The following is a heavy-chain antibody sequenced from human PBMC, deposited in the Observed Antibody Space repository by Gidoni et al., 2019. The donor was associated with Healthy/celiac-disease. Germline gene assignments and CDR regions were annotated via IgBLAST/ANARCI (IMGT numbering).Heavy chain of an antibody. J-gene: IGHJ4*02. CDR1: GFTFSSYS. CDR2: ISSSSSYI. CDR3: ARVAVSSGWYGGDY. V-gene: IGHV3-21*01. Sequence: EVQPVESGGGLVKPGGSLRLSCAASGFTFSSYSMNWVRQAPGKGLEWVSSISSSSSYIYYADSVKGRFTISRDNAKNSLYLQMNSLRAEDTAVYYCARVAVSSGWYGGDYWGQGTLVTVSS. D-gene: IGHD6-19*01.